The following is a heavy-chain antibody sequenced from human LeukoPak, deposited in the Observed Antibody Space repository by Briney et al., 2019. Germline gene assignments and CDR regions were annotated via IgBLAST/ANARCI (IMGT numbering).Heavy chain of an antibody. CDR1: GFTFSSYA. D-gene: IGHD2-2*01. V-gene: IGHV3-23*01. J-gene: IGHJ5*02. CDR2: ITGSGGST. Sequence: GGSLRLSCAASGFTFSSYAMSWVRQAPGKGLEWVSAITGSGGSTYYADSVKGRFTISRDNSKNTLYLQMNSLRAEDTAVYYCASSAGIVPAQVLLNVFDPCGEGTLVTVSS. CDR3: ASSAGIVPAQVLLNVFDP.